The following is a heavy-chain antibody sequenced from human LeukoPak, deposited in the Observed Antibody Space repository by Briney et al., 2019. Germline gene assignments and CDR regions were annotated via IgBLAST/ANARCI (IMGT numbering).Heavy chain of an antibody. J-gene: IGHJ4*02. CDR2: INHSGST. D-gene: IGHD4-23*01. Sequence: AETLTLTCAVYGGSFSGYYWSWIRQPPGKGLEWIGEINHSGSTNYNPSLKSRVTISVDTSKNQFSLKLSSVTAADTAVYYCARTLRLRWKYYFDYWGQGTLVTVSS. CDR1: GGSFSGYY. V-gene: IGHV4-34*01. CDR3: ARTLRLRWKYYFDY.